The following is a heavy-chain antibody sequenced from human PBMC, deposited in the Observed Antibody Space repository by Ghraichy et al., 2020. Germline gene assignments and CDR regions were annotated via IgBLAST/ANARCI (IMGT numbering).Heavy chain of an antibody. CDR3: ARDSNGSGSYYDYYYMDV. V-gene: IGHV4-4*07. Sequence: SETLSLTCTVSGGSISSYYWSWIRQPAGKGLEWIGRIYTSGSTNYNPSLKSRVTMSVDTSKNQFSLKLSSVTAADTAVYYCARDSNGSGSYYDYYYMDVWDKGTTVTVSS. J-gene: IGHJ6*03. CDR1: GGSISSYY. CDR2: IYTSGST. D-gene: IGHD3-10*01.